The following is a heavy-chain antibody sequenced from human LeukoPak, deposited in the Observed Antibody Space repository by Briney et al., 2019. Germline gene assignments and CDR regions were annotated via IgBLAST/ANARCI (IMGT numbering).Heavy chain of an antibody. D-gene: IGHD6-13*01. V-gene: IGHV4-59*01. J-gene: IGHJ4*02. CDR2: IYYSGST. CDR3: AVGSSSWYGPNFDY. CDR1: GGSISSYY. Sequence: SETLSLTGTVSGGSISSYYWSWIRQPPGKGLEWIGYIYYSGSTNYNPSLKSRVTISVDTSKNQFSLKLSSVTAADTAVYYCAVGSSSWYGPNFDYWGQGTLVTVSS.